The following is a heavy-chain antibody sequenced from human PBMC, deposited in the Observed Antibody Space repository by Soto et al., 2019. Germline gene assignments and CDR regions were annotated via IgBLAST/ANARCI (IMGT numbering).Heavy chain of an antibody. D-gene: IGHD5-12*01. Sequence: PGESLKISCKSTGYSFTSYWISWVRQMPGKGLEWMGRIDPSDSYTNYSPSFQGHVTISADKSISTAYLQWSSLKASDTAMYYCARLAPLFDSRLPYYYYGMDVWGQGTTVTVSS. CDR2: IDPSDSYT. V-gene: IGHV5-10-1*01. J-gene: IGHJ6*02. CDR1: GYSFTSYW. CDR3: ARLAPLFDSRLPYYYYGMDV.